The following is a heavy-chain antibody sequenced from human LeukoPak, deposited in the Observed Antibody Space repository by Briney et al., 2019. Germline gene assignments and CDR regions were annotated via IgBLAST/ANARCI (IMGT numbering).Heavy chain of an antibody. CDR3: ARGLTPLDY. D-gene: IGHD2-21*01. CDR1: GYTLTELS. V-gene: IGHV1-18*01. J-gene: IGHJ4*02. CDR2: ISAYNGNT. Sequence: ASVKVSCKVSGYTLTELSMHWVRQAPGQGLEWMGWISAYNGNTKYAQKFQGRVTMTTDTSTSTAYMELRSLRSDDTAVYYCARGLTPLDYWGQGTLVTVSS.